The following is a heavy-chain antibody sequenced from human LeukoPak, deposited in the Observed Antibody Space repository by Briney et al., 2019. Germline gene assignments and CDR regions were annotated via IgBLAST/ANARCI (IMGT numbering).Heavy chain of an antibody. CDR1: GFTFSTHA. V-gene: IGHV3-30*18. Sequence: GGSLRLSCAASGFTFSTHAIHWVRQAPGKGLEWVAVISNDGSYEYYADSVKGRFTISRDNYKDAVYLQMNSLREEDTAVYYCAKDMGDIVVVSPISLDYWGQGTLVTVSS. J-gene: IGHJ4*02. CDR2: ISNDGSYE. D-gene: IGHD2-21*01. CDR3: AKDMGDIVVVSPISLDY.